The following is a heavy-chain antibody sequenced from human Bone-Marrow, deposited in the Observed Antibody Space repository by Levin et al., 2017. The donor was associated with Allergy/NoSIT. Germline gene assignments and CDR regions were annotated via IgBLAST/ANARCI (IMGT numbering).Heavy chain of an antibody. D-gene: IGHD3-16*01. J-gene: IGHJ4*02. CDR1: GFNFIIYA. Sequence: GGSLRLSCAASGFNFIIYAMTWARQAPGKGLEWVSDISNTGDTTYYADSVRGRFAIFRDNSKNTVYLQMNNLRAEDTAVYYCGKARLARGNDYWGQGTLVTVSS. CDR2: ISNTGDTT. CDR3: GKARLARGNDY. V-gene: IGHV3-23*01.